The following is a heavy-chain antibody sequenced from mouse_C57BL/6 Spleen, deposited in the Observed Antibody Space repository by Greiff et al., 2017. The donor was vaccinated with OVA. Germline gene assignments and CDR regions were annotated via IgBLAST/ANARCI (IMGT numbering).Heavy chain of an antibody. J-gene: IGHJ1*03. V-gene: IGHV1-82*01. CDR1: GYAFSSSW. D-gene: IGHD2-4*01. Sequence: QVHVKQSGPELVKPGASVKISCKASGYAFSSSWMNWVKQRPGKGLEWIGRIYPGDGDTNYNGKFKGKATLTADKSSSTAYMQLSSLTSEDSAVYFCARDYDYSWYFDVWGTGTTVTVSS. CDR2: IYPGDGDT. CDR3: ARDYDYSWYFDV.